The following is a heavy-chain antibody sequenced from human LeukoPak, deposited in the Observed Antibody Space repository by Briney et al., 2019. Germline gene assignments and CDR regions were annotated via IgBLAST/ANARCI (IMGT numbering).Heavy chain of an antibody. CDR1: GFTFSSYA. V-gene: IGHV3-23*01. CDR2: ISGSGGST. J-gene: IGHJ4*02. CDR3: AKDSERAVALTFDY. D-gene: IGHD6-19*01. Sequence: GGSLRLSCAASGFTFSSYAMSWVRQAPGKGLEWVSAISGSGGSTYYADSVKGRFTISRDNSKNMLYLQMNSLRAEDTAVYYCAKDSERAVALTFDYWGQGTLVTVSS.